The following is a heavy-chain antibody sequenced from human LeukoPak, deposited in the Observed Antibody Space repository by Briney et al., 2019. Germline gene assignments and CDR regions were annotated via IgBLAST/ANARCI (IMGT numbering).Heavy chain of an antibody. Sequence: GGSLRLSCAASGFTFSSYSFNWVRQAPGKGLEWISYISGSDTTIYYADSVKGRFTISRDNAKNSLYLQMYSLRAEDTAVYYCARDQGNSYGYLGWFDPWGQGTLVTVSS. V-gene: IGHV3-48*01. CDR2: ISGSDTTI. J-gene: IGHJ5*02. CDR3: ARDQGNSYGYLGWFDP. D-gene: IGHD5-18*01. CDR1: GFTFSSYS.